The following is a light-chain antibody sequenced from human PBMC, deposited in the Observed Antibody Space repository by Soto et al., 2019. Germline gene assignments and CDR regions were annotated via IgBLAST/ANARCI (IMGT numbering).Light chain of an antibody. CDR3: SSYAGSRYV. J-gene: IGLJ1*01. V-gene: IGLV2-14*01. CDR1: SSDVGGYNY. CDR2: EVS. Sequence: QSVLTQPASVSGSPGQSITISCTGTSSDVGGYNYVSWHQQHPGKAPKLMIYEVSNRPSGVSNRFSGSKSGNTASLTISGLQAEDEADYYCSSYAGSRYVFGTGTKVTVL.